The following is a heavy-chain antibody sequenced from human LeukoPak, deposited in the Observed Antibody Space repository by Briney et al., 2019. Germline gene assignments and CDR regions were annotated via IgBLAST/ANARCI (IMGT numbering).Heavy chain of an antibody. V-gene: IGHV4-59*13. Sequence: SETLSLTCTVSGGSISSYYWSWIRQPPGKGLEWIGYIYYSGSTNYNPSLKSRVTISVDTSKNQFSLKLSSLTAADTAVYYCARVMTTVTYFDYWGQGTLVTVSS. CDR3: ARVMTTVTYFDY. D-gene: IGHD4-17*01. CDR2: IYYSGST. J-gene: IGHJ4*02. CDR1: GGSISSYY.